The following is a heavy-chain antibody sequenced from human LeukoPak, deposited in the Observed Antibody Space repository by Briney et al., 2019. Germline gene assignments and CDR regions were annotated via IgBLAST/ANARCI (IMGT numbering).Heavy chain of an antibody. CDR3: AKTSAGIRGGYFDY. D-gene: IGHD3-10*01. J-gene: IGHJ4*02. Sequence: GGSLRLSCAVSGFTFSNYWMTWVRQAPGKGLEWVSLINDSGGNTYYADSVKGRFTISRDNSKNTLFLQMSSLRAEDTAVYYCAKTSAGIRGGYFDYWGQGTLVTVSS. CDR2: INDSGGNT. CDR1: GFTFSNYW. V-gene: IGHV3-23*01.